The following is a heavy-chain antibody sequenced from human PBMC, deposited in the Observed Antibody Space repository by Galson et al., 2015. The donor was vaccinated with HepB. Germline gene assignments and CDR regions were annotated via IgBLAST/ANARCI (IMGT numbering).Heavy chain of an antibody. D-gene: IGHD2-2*01. J-gene: IGHJ4*02. Sequence: SLRLSCAASGFTFRDYPMSWVRQAPGKGLEWVALIRSSPYRGTTYYAESVKGRFTVSKDDFKNIAYLEMNSLRTEDTALYYCCKATMPDDRRWPYFDLWGQGTLVTVSS. CDR2: IRSSPYRGTT. CDR3: CKATMPDDRRWPYFDL. V-gene: IGHV3-49*04. CDR1: GFTFRDYP.